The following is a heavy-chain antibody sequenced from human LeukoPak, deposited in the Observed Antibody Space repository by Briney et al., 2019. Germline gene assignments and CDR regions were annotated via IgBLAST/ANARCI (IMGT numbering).Heavy chain of an antibody. J-gene: IGHJ4*02. CDR1: GFTFSRYA. V-gene: IGHV3-23*01. CDR2: ISGSGDST. Sequence: QPGGSLRLSCADSGFTFSRYAMSWVRQAPGKGLEWVSAISGSGDSTYYADSVKGRFTISRDNSRNMLYLQMNSLRAEDTAVYYCARGVTPNFDYWGQGTLVTVSS. CDR3: ARGVTPNFDY. D-gene: IGHD5-18*01.